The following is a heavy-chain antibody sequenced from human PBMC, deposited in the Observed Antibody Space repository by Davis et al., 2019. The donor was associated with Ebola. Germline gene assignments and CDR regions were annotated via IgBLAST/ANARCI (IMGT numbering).Heavy chain of an antibody. V-gene: IGHV4-59*01. D-gene: IGHD3-10*01. CDR2: FYYSGRT. CDR3: ARMGFSGQPTDY. CDR1: GGSISSYY. Sequence: SETLSLTCTVSGGSISSYYWSWIRQPPGKGLEWIGYFYYSGRTNYNPSLKSRVTISVDTSKNQFSLKLSSVTAADTAVYYCARMGFSGQPTDYWGQGTLVTVSS. J-gene: IGHJ4*02.